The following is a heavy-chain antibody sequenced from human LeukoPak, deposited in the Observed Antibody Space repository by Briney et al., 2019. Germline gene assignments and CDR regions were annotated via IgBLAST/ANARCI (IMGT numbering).Heavy chain of an antibody. CDR2: ISSSGSST. V-gene: IGHV3-23*01. Sequence: PGGSLRLSCAASGFTFSSYAMTWVRQAPGKGLEWVSTISSSGSSTYYAESVKGRFTISRDNSNNTVFLQMSSLRVEETAVYYCAKTWSSNWWGGRLGNWFDPWGQGTLVTVSS. J-gene: IGHJ5*02. CDR1: GFTFSSYA. D-gene: IGHD6-13*01. CDR3: AKTWSSNWWGGRLGNWFDP.